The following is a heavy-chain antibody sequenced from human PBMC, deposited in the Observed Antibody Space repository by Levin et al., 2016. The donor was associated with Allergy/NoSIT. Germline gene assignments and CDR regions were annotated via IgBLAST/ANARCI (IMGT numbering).Heavy chain of an antibody. J-gene: IGHJ6*03. CDR2: MFDSSTY. CDR1: GGPIRSGSFY. D-gene: IGHD6-6*01. Sequence: SETLSLTCTVSGGPIRSGSFYWGWIRQSSGKGLEWIGNMFDSSTYHYNPSLKSRVTISIDTSKNQFSLNLTSVTAADTAVYYCARHVAPTFSTSSPGDRYYYMDVWGKGTTVTVSS. CDR3: ARHVAPTFSTSSPGDRYYYMDV. V-gene: IGHV4-39*01.